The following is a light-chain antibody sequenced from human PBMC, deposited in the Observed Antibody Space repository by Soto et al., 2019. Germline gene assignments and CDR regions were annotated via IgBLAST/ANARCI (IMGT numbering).Light chain of an antibody. CDR2: EVT. Sequence: QSVLTQPASVSGSPGQSITISCTGTSRDIGKYNYVSWYQHHPGKAPKLMIYEVTSRPSGVSDRFSGSKSGMTASLTISGLQPEDAADYLCASYRSANTLVVFGTGTKVTVL. J-gene: IGLJ1*01. V-gene: IGLV2-14*01. CDR1: SRDIGKYNY. CDR3: ASYRSANTLVV.